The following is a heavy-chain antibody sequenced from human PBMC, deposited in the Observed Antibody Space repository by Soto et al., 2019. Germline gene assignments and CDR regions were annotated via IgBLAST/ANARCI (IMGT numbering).Heavy chain of an antibody. CDR2: IYYTGNT. Sequence: QVQLQESGPGLVKPSQTLSLTCTVSGGSISSTTSYWSWIRQHPGEGLEWIGYIYYTGNTYYNPSLKSRVTISVDTSENQFSLKLTSVTGADTAVYYCAREGGDGVDYWGQGTLVTVSS. CDR3: AREGGDGVDY. J-gene: IGHJ4*02. CDR1: GGSISSTTSY. D-gene: IGHD3-16*01. V-gene: IGHV4-31*03.